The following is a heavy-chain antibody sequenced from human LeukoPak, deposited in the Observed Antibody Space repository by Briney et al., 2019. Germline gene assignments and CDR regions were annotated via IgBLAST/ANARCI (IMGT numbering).Heavy chain of an antibody. CDR2: IXSSGSTI. Sequence: GGSLRLSCAASGFTFSDYYMSWIRQAPGKGLEWVSYIXSSGSTIYYADSVXXRFTISRDNAKNSLYLQMNSLRAEDTAVYYCXXRNRXPDDYGDYXIDYWGQGTLVTVSS. D-gene: IGHD4-17*01. CDR3: XXRNRXPDDYGDYXIDY. CDR1: GFTFSDYY. J-gene: IGHJ4*02. V-gene: IGHV3-11*01.